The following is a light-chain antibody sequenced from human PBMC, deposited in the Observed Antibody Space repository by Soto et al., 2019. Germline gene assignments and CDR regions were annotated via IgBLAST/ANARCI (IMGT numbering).Light chain of an antibody. CDR1: SSDVGSYNL. J-gene: IGLJ1*01. CDR2: EVS. Sequence: QSALTQPASVSGSPGQSITISCTGTSSDVGSYNLVSWYQQHPGKAPKLMISEVSKRPSGVSNRFSGSKSGNTASLTISGLQAEDEADYYCNSYTTSSTYVFGTGTKLTVL. CDR3: NSYTTSSTYV. V-gene: IGLV2-14*02.